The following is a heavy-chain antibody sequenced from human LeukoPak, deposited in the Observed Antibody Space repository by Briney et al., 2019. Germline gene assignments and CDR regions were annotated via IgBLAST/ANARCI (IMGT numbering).Heavy chain of an antibody. V-gene: IGHV4-4*02. CDR3: AREPRSPGGRGRPFDF. D-gene: IGHD2-15*01. CDR2: ISLTGQT. J-gene: IGHJ4*02. Sequence: PSETLSLTCGVSGGSISSTNWWSWVRQPPGQGLEWIGEISLTGQTNYNPSLNGRVTISVDTSKNQFSLKLSSVTAADTAVYYCAREPRSPGGRGRPFDFWGQGTLVTVSS. CDR1: GGSISSTNW.